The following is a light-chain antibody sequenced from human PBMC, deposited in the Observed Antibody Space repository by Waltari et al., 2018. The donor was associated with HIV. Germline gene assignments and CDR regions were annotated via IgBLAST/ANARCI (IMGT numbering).Light chain of an antibody. CDR2: DNT. CDR1: NIGIKS. V-gene: IGLV3-21*02. Sequence: SNVLTQPPSVSVAPGQTARITCGETNIGIKSVNWYQQKPGQAPVLVVYDNTDRPSGIPERFSGSNSGKTATLTIRGVEAGDEADYYCQVWDTSREWVFGGGTKLTVL. J-gene: IGLJ3*02. CDR3: QVWDTSREWV.